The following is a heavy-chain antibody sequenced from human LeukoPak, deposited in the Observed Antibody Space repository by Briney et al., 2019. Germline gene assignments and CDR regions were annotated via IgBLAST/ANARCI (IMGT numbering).Heavy chain of an antibody. CDR3: AKDDNYIRFLS. J-gene: IGHJ5*02. CDR1: GFTSSSHG. Sequence: PGETLRLSCAASGFTSSSHGMNWVRQAPGKGLEWVSGITGSGGNRYYADSVKGRFTISRDNSKNTLYLQMNSLRAEDTAVYYCAKDDNYIRFLSWGQGTLVTVSS. CDR2: ITGSGGNR. V-gene: IGHV3-23*01. D-gene: IGHD3-16*01.